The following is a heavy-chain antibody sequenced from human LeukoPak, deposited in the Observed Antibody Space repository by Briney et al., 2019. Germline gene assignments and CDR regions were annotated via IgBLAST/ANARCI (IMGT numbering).Heavy chain of an antibody. CDR3: ARDLTGDWYFDL. D-gene: IGHD3-9*01. CDR2: IYSGGST. V-gene: IGHV3-53*01. Sequence: PGGSLRLSCAASGFTFSSYAMSWVRQAPGKGLEWVSVIYSGGSTYYADSVKGRFTISRDNSKNTLYLQMNSLRAEDTAVYYCARDLTGDWYFDLGAVAPWSLSPQ. CDR1: GFTFSSYA. J-gene: IGHJ2*01.